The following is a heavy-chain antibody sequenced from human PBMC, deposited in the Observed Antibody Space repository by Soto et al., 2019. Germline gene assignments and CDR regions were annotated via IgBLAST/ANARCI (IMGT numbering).Heavy chain of an antibody. CDR1: GGSISSGGYY. V-gene: IGHV4-31*03. J-gene: IGHJ6*03. D-gene: IGHD2-8*01. Sequence: PSETLSLTCTVSGGSISSGGYYWSWIRQHPGKGLEWIGYIYYSGSTYYNPSLKSRVTISVDTSKNQFSLKLSSVTAADTAVYYCARTPYCTNGVCYPYYYYYMDVWGKGTTVTVSS. CDR3: ARTPYCTNGVCYPYYYYYMDV. CDR2: IYYSGST.